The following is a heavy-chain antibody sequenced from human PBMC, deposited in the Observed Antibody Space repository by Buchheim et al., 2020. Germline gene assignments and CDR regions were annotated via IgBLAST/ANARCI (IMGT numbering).Heavy chain of an antibody. CDR3: ARDLTTVTTTSY. CDR2: INHSGST. CDR1: GGSFSGYY. J-gene: IGHJ4*02. V-gene: IGHV4-34*01. D-gene: IGHD4-17*01. Sequence: QVQLQQWGAGLLKPSETLSLTCAVYGGSFSGYYWSWIRQPPGKGLEWIGEINHSGSTNYNPSLKSRVTISVDTSKDQFSLKLSSVTAADTAVYYCARDLTTVTTTSYWGQGTL.